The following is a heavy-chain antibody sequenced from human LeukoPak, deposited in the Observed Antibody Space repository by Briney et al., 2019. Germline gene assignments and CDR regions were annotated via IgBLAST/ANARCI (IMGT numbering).Heavy chain of an antibody. CDR1: GFTFDDYS. D-gene: IGHD2-15*01. CDR2: ISWDGGST. CDR3: AKAHVVYYYMEV. Sequence: GGSLRLSCTASGFTFDDYSMHWVRQTPGKGLEWVSLISWDGGSTSYADSVKGRFTISRDSSKTSLYLQVNSLRTENTALYYCAKAHVVYYYMEVWGKGTTVTVSS. J-gene: IGHJ6*03. V-gene: IGHV3-43*01.